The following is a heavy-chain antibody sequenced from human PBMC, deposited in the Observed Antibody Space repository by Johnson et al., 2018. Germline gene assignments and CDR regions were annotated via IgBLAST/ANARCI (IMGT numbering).Heavy chain of an antibody. D-gene: IGHD6-13*01. CDR3: VKGASSAGTRGAFDI. CDR2: ISAGGAGI. J-gene: IGHJ3*02. V-gene: IGHV3-23*04. CDR1: GFGFSTYA. Sequence: EVQLVESGGGLVQPGGSLTLSCVASGFGFSTYAMNWVRQASGKGLEWVTHISAGGAGIHYAGFVKGRFSISRDNSKNILFLQMNSLRAEDTAVYYCVKGASSAGTRGAFDIWGQGTMLTVSS.